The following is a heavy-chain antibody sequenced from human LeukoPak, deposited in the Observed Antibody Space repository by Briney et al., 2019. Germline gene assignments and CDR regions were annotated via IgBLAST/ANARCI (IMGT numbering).Heavy chain of an antibody. Sequence: TPSETLSLTCTVSGGSISSGDYYWSWIRQPPGKGLEWIGYIYYSGSTYYNPSLKSRVTISVDTSKNQFSLKLSSVTAADTAVYCCAREIRYLSCYACPYYYYGMDVWGQGTTVTVSS. V-gene: IGHV4-30-4*01. D-gene: IGHD2-2*01. J-gene: IGHJ6*02. CDR1: GGSISSGDYY. CDR3: AREIRYLSCYACPYYYYGMDV. CDR2: IYYSGST.